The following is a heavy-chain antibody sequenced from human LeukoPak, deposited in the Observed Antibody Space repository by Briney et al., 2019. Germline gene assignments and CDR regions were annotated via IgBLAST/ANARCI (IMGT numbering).Heavy chain of an antibody. V-gene: IGHV3-33*01. J-gene: IGHJ3*02. Sequence: VRSLRLSCAASGFSFSDYGMHWVRQAPGKGLEWVGVIWNDGSKKDYADFVKGRLTISRDNSKSTLYLQVNSLRAEDTAVYYCARVGSGSWPWAFYSWGQGTMVTVS. CDR1: GFSFSDYG. D-gene: IGHD3-10*01. CDR3: ARVGSGSWPWAFYS. CDR2: IWNDGSKK.